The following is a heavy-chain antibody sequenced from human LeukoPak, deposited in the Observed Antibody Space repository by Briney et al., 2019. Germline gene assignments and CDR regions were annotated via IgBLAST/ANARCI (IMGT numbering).Heavy chain of an antibody. CDR1: GFTFRSYG. D-gene: IGHD3-3*01. V-gene: IGHV3-23*01. CDR2: ISTSSGST. CDR3: AKGSHRSAYAYFDY. Sequence: GGSLRLSCAASGFTFRSYGMSWVRQAPGKGLEWVSSISTSSGSTYYADSVKGRFTNSRDNSKNTLYLLMNSLRAEDTAVYYCAKGSHRSAYAYFDYWGQGTLVTVSS. J-gene: IGHJ4*02.